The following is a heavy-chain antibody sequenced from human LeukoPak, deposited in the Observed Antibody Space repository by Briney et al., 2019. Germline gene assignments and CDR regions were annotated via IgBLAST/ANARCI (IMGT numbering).Heavy chain of an antibody. CDR2: ISAYNGNT. Sequence: ASVKVSCKASGYTFTSYGISWVRQAPGQGLEWMGWISAYNGNTNYAQKLQGRVTMTTDTSTSTAYMELRSLRSDDTAVYYCARDLTLYSSSSTTADYRGQGTLVTVSS. D-gene: IGHD6-6*01. J-gene: IGHJ4*02. CDR1: GYTFTSYG. V-gene: IGHV1-18*01. CDR3: ARDLTLYSSSSTTADY.